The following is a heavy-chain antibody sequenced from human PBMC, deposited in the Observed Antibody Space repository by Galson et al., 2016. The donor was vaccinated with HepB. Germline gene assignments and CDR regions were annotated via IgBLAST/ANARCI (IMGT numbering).Heavy chain of an antibody. D-gene: IGHD5-24*01. Sequence: LSLTCTVYGGSFIGYYWIWIRQPPGRGLEWIGEINHTGSTKYNSSLKSRVTISVDTSKNQFSLKLTSVTAADTGLYYCARSSRWLQSNDYWGQGTLVTVSS. CDR3: ARSSRWLQSNDY. CDR2: INHTGST. CDR1: GGSFIGYY. J-gene: IGHJ4*02. V-gene: IGHV4-34*01.